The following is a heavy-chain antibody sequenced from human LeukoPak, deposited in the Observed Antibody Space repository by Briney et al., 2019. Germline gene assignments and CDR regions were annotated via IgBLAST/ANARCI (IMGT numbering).Heavy chain of an antibody. CDR3: AKNYGSGSYPPDYYYYGMDV. V-gene: IGHV3-23*01. CDR2: ISGSGGST. J-gene: IGHJ6*02. Sequence: GGSLRLSCTASGFTFSSYAMSWVRQAPGKGLEWVSAISGSGGSTYYADSVKGRFTISRDNSKNTLYLQMNSLRAEDTAVYYCAKNYGSGSYPPDYYYYGMDVWGQGTTVTVSS. CDR1: GFTFSSYA. D-gene: IGHD3-10*01.